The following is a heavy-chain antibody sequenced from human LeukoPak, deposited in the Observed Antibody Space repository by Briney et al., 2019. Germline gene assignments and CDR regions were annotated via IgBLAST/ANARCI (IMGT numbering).Heavy chain of an antibody. CDR1: GFSFSTYS. CDR2: ISASGGDT. D-gene: IGHD2-8*01. J-gene: IGHJ5*02. Sequence: GGSLRLSCAASGFSFSTYSFSWVRQAPGKGLEWVSGISASGGDTFYADSVKGRFTISRDNSKNTLSLQMNSLRVEDTAIYYCAKDVRRCNGACTWGQGTLVTVSS. V-gene: IGHV3-23*01. CDR3: AKDVRRCNGACT.